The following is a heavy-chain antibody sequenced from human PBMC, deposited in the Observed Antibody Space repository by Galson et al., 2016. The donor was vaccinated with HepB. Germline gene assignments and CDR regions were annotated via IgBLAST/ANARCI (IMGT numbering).Heavy chain of an antibody. Sequence: QSGAEVKKPGESLRISCKGSGYSFTSYWINWVRQMPGKGLEYMGRIDPSDSYTNYSPSFQGHVTIPADKSTSTAYLQWSSLKASDTAMYYCARHLTLHDYGGKELDYWGQGTLVTVSS. CDR3: ARHLTLHDYGGKELDY. D-gene: IGHD4-23*01. CDR2: IDPSDSYT. V-gene: IGHV5-10-1*01. J-gene: IGHJ4*02. CDR1: GYSFTSYW.